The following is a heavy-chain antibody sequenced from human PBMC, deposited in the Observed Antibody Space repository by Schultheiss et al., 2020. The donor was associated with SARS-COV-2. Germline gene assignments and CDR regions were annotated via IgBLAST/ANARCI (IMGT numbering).Heavy chain of an antibody. CDR2: IDPSNSYT. Sequence: GGSLRLSCKGSGYSFANYWISWVRQMPGKGLEWMGRIDPSNSYTNYSPSFQGHVTISADKSISTAYLQWSSLKASDTAMYYCARHEARATIFGVVIIGSDAFDIWGQGTMVTVSS. CDR3: ARHEARATIFGVVIIGSDAFDI. D-gene: IGHD3-3*01. V-gene: IGHV5-10-1*01. CDR1: GYSFANYW. J-gene: IGHJ3*02.